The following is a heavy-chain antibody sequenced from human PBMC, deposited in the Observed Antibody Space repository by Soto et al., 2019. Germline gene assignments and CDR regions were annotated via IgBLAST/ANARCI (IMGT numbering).Heavy chain of an antibody. CDR1: GGSISSGGYY. Sequence: QVQLQESGPGLVKPSQTLSLTCTVSGGSISSGGYYWSWIRQHPGKGLEWIGYIYYSGSTYYNPSLKSRVTILVDTSKNQFSLKLSSVTAADTAVYYCARRSIMTSWGWFDPWGQGTLVTVSS. D-gene: IGHD2-8*01. CDR2: IYYSGST. CDR3: ARRSIMTSWGWFDP. J-gene: IGHJ5*02. V-gene: IGHV4-31*03.